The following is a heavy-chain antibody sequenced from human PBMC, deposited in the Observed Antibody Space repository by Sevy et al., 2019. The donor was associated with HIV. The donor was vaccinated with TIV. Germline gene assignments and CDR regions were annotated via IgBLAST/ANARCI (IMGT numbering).Heavy chain of an antibody. CDR2: IYHSGST. D-gene: IGHD2-8*01. Sequence: SETLSLTCAVSGYSISSGYYWGWIRQPPGKGLEWIGSIYHSGSTYYNPSLKSRVTISVDTSKNQFSLKLSSVTAADTAVYYCARLGVWAVNWFDPWGQGTLVTVSS. CDR3: ARLGVWAVNWFDP. CDR1: GYSISSGYY. J-gene: IGHJ5*02. V-gene: IGHV4-38-2*01.